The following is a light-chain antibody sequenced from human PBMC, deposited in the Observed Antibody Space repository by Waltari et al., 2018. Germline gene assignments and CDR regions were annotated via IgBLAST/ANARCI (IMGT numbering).Light chain of an antibody. V-gene: IGKV1-9*01. CDR2: EAS. CDR1: QGISSY. Sequence: IQLTQSPSSLSASVGDRVTITCRASQGISSYLGWYQQKPGRAPKLLSYEASNLYSGGPSRFSGSGSGTDFTLTISSLQPEDFATYFCQQLSTYPLNFGGGTKVE. J-gene: IGKJ4*01. CDR3: QQLSTYPLN.